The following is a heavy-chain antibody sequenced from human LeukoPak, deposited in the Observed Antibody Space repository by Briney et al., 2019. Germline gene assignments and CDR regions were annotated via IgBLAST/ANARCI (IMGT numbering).Heavy chain of an antibody. CDR2: VYYGGST. D-gene: IGHD5-18*01. CDR1: GDSISSSASY. J-gene: IGHJ4*02. CDR3: ARRGYNYRDFDY. Sequence: SETLSLTCTVSGDSISSSASYWGWIRQPPGQGLEWIGSVYYGGSTHYNPSLKSRVTMSVDTSKNQFSLKLSSVTAEDTAVYYCARRGYNYRDFDYWGQGTLVIVSS. V-gene: IGHV4-39*01.